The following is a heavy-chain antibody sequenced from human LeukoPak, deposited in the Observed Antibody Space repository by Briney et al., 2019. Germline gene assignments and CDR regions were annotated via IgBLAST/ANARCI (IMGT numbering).Heavy chain of an antibody. J-gene: IGHJ4*02. V-gene: IGHV3-23*01. CDR1: RFTLSRYA. Sequence: GGPLRLSCTASRFTLSRYAMRWLRQSPGKGLEGVSPFSGSGSSTYYADSVKGRFTISRDNSKNTLYLQMNSLRAEDTAVYYCAKGVGVASRYDFDYWGQGTLVTVSS. CDR2: FSGSGSST. D-gene: IGHD6-19*01. CDR3: AKGVGVASRYDFDY.